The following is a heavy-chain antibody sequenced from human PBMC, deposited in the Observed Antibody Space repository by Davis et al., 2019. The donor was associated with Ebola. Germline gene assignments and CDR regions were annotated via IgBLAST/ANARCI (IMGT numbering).Heavy chain of an antibody. V-gene: IGHV3-23*01. J-gene: IGHJ4*02. CDR3: AKDRPTWYQLLRGGMDY. CDR1: GFTFSTFA. Sequence: GESLKISCAASGFTFSTFAMSWVRQAPGKGLEWVSSISYSDSATTATYYADSVKCRFTISRDNSKNTLYLQMNSLRAEDTAVYYCAKDRPTWYQLLRGGMDYWGQGTLVTVSS. D-gene: IGHD2-2*01. CDR2: ISYSDSAT.